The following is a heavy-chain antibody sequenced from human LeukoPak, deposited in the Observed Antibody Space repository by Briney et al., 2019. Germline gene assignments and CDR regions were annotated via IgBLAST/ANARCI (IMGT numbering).Heavy chain of an antibody. CDR1: GFTFSSYA. CDR3: ARGMYYYETSGYHPFDY. CDR2: ISGSGSST. V-gene: IGHV3-23*01. D-gene: IGHD3-22*01. J-gene: IGHJ4*02. Sequence: GGSLRLSCAASGFTFSSYAMSWVRQAPGKGLEWVSAISGSGSSTYYADSVKGRFTISRDNSKNTLYLQMNSPRAEDTAVYYCARGMYYYETSGYHPFDYWGQGTLVTVSS.